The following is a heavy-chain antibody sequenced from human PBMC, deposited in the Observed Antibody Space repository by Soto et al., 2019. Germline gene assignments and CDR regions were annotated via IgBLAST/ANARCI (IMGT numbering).Heavy chain of an antibody. D-gene: IGHD6-19*01. CDR3: ARSSGWSGNVMFMFDY. CDR2: IYPGYSDA. CDR1: GYXFISYV. V-gene: IGHV5-51*01. J-gene: IGHJ4*02. Sequence: PXEXLKNSNKCSGYXFISYVGVWMSNITGKGLEWMGIIYPGYSDARYSPYFQGQVTISSEKSINTAYLQWSSLTASEPAMYYFARSSGWSGNVMFMFDYWGQGTLGTVS.